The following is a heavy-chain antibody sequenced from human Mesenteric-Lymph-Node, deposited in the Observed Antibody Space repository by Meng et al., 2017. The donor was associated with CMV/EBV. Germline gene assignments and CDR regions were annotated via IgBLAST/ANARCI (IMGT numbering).Heavy chain of an antibody. Sequence: GESLKISCAGSGFSFSDYSMNWVRQAPEKGLEWVSSISSSFTYISYADSVRGRFTISRDTAKNSLFLQMDSLRDEDTAVYYCARDRKGRGLPMVRGVDLWGQGTPVTVSS. V-gene: IGHV3-21*01. CDR2: ISSSFTYI. J-gene: IGHJ5*02. CDR1: GFSFSDYS. CDR3: ARDRKGRGLPMVRGVDL. D-gene: IGHD3-10*01.